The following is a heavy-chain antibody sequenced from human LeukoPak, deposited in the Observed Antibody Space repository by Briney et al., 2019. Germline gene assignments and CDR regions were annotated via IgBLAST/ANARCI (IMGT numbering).Heavy chain of an antibody. CDR3: ARDKMATTTRDAFDI. CDR2: IYHSGST. V-gene: IGHV4-38-2*02. CDR1: GYSISSGYY. J-gene: IGHJ3*02. D-gene: IGHD5-24*01. Sequence: SETLSLTCTVSGYSISSGYYWGWIRQPPGKGLEWIGSIYHSGSTYYNPSLKGRVTISVDTSKNQFSLKLSSVTAADTAVYYCARDKMATTTRDAFDIWGQGTMVTVSS.